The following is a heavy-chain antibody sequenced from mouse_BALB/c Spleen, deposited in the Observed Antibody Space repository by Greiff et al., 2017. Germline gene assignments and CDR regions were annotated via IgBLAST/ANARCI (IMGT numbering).Heavy chain of an antibody. Sequence: QVQLKESGAELARPGASVKLSCKASGYTFTSYWMQWVKQRPGQGLEWIGAIYPGDGDTRYTQKFKGKATLTADKSSSTAYMQLSSLASEDSAVYYCARGVYGSSPFAYWGQGTLVTVSA. CDR1: GYTFTSYW. CDR3: ARGVYGSSPFAY. V-gene: IGHV1-87*01. J-gene: IGHJ3*01. CDR2: IYPGDGDT. D-gene: IGHD1-1*01.